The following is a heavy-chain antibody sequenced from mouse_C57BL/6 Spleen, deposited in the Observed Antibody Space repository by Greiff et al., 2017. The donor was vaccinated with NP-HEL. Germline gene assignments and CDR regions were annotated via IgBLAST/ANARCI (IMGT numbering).Heavy chain of an antibody. CDR3: ARDHGTKDYYAMDY. Sequence: EVKLVESGGGLVKPGGSLKLSCAASGFTFSSYAMSWVRQTPEKRLEWVATISDGGSYTYYPDNVKGRFTISRDNAKNNLYLQMSHLKSEDTAMYYCARDHGTKDYYAMDYWGQGTSVTVSS. CDR1: GFTFSSYA. V-gene: IGHV5-4*01. D-gene: IGHD4-1*01. CDR2: ISDGGSYT. J-gene: IGHJ4*01.